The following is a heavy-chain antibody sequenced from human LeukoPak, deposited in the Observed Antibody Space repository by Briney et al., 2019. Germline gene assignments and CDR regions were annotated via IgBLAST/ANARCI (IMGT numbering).Heavy chain of an antibody. CDR3: ARHPHTVTTDYYYYGMDV. CDR2: IYPGDSDT. CDR1: GYSFTSYW. Sequence: GESLQISCKGSGYSFTSYWIGWVRQMPGKGLEWMGIIYPGDSDTRYSPSFQGQVTISADKSISTAYLQWSSLKASDTAMYYCARHPHTVTTDYYYYGMDVWGQGTTVTVSS. D-gene: IGHD4-17*01. V-gene: IGHV5-51*01. J-gene: IGHJ6*02.